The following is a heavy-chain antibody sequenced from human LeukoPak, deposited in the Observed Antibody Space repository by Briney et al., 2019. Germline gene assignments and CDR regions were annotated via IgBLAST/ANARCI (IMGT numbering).Heavy chain of an antibody. Sequence: PGGSLRLSCAASGFTFSSYAMSWVRQAPGKGLEWVSAISGSGGSTYYADSVKGRFTISRDNSKNTLYLQMNSLRAEDTAVYYCAKGSPGRTQWLAYFDYWSQGTLVTVSS. J-gene: IGHJ4*02. CDR3: AKGSPGRTQWLAYFDY. CDR1: GFTFSSYA. CDR2: ISGSGGST. V-gene: IGHV3-23*01. D-gene: IGHD6-19*01.